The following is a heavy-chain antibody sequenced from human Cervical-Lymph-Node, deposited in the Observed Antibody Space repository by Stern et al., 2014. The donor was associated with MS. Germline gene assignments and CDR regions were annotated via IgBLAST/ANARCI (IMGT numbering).Heavy chain of an antibody. J-gene: IGHJ4*02. CDR1: GYTFTSYW. CDR2: ILPGGSDI. V-gene: IGHV5-51*01. Sequence: EVQLEDSGPQVKRPGESLKISCQASGYTFTSYWIGWVRQIPGKGLEGIAIILPGGSDIRYSPSCQGQVTIAADKSSSTAYLQWNNLKASDTAIYYCARQRYFDYWGQGTLVTVSS. CDR3: ARQRYFDY.